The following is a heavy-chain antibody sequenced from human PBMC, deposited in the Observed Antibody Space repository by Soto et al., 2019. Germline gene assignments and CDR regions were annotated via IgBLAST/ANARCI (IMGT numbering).Heavy chain of an antibody. Sequence: PGGSLRLSCAASGFIFDNFTMHWVRLVPGKGLQWVSYINWDGRIAMYADSVKGRFTISRDNTNNHLYLQMNSLRSDDTALYYCAKDEGAAVESPGDWGHGTLVTVSS. CDR1: GFIFDNFT. CDR3: AKDEGAAVESPGD. D-gene: IGHD6-13*01. CDR2: INWDGRIA. J-gene: IGHJ4*01. V-gene: IGHV3-43*01.